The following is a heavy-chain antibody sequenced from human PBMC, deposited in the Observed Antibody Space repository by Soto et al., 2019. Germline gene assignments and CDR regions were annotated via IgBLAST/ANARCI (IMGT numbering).Heavy chain of an antibody. CDR2: IIPIFGTA. J-gene: IGHJ6*02. V-gene: IGHV1-69*12. Sequence: QVQLVQSGAEVKKPGSSVKVSCKASGGTFSSYAISWVRQAPGQGLEWMGGIIPIFGTANYAKKFQGRVTMTAHDATCXAYMELISLRSEDTAVYYCATDPMATITDYYGMDVWGQGTTVTVSS. CDR3: ATDPMATITDYYGMDV. D-gene: IGHD5-12*01. CDR1: GGTFSSYA.